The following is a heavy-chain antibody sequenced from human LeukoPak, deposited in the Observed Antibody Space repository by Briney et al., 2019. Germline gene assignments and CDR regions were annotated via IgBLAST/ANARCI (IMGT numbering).Heavy chain of an antibody. Sequence: HAGGSLRLSCTASGFNFRTSGMHWVRQAPGKGLEWLAIIWHDGSNKYYGDSVKGRFTISRDNSKNTLYLEMNSLRAEDTAVYYCIKDRYGDLDNWGQGTLVTVSS. V-gene: IGHV3-33*03. CDR2: IWHDGSNK. J-gene: IGHJ4*01. CDR1: GFNFRTSG. D-gene: IGHD4-17*01. CDR3: IKDRYGDLDN.